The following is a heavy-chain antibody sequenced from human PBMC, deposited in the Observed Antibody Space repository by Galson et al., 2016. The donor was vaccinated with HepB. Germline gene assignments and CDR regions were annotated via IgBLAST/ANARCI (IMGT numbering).Heavy chain of an antibody. Sequence: SVKVSCKASGYTFTTYGISWVRQAPGQGLEWMGWISAYNGNTNYAQKLQGRATMTTDTSTSTAYMELRSLRSDDTAVYYCARDPRKSRYQLLEIYYYYYAMDVWGQGTTVTVSS. CDR1: GYTFTTYG. D-gene: IGHD2-2*01. V-gene: IGHV1-18*01. CDR2: ISAYNGNT. CDR3: ARDPRKSRYQLLEIYYYYYAMDV. J-gene: IGHJ6*02.